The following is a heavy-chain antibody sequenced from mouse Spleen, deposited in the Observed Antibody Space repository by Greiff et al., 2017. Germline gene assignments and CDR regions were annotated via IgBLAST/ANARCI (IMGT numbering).Heavy chain of an antibody. CDR2: INPSSGYT. CDR3: ARGEDHYGSPYWYFDV. J-gene: IGHJ1*01. D-gene: IGHD1-1*01. Sequence: QVQLQQSGAELARPGASVKMSCKASGYTFTSYTMHWVKQRPGQGLEWIGYINPSSGYTKYNQKFKDKATLTADKSSSTAYMQLSSLTSEDSAVYYCARGEDHYGSPYWYFDVWGAGTTVTVSS. CDR1: GYTFTSYT. V-gene: IGHV1-4*01.